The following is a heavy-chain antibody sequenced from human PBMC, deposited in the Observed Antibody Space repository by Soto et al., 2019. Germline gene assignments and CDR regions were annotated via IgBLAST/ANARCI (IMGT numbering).Heavy chain of an antibody. V-gene: IGHV3-30-3*01. CDR3: ACGWPSGRLDY. D-gene: IGHD3-10*01. J-gene: IGHJ4*02. CDR1: GFTFCSYA. Sequence: QVQLVESGGGVVQPGRSLRLSCAASGFTFCSYAMHWVRQAPGKGLEWVAVISYDGSNKYYADSVKGRFTISRDNSKNTLYLQMNSLRAEDTAVYYCACGWPSGRLDYWGQGTLVTVSS. CDR2: ISYDGSNK.